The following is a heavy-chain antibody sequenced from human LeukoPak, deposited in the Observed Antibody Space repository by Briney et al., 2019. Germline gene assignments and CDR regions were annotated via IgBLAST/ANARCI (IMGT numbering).Heavy chain of an antibody. CDR1: GFTFSSYA. CDR3: AKDPRGGYSYEGNY. J-gene: IGHJ4*02. Sequence: GGSLRLSCAASGFTFSSYAMSWVRQAPGKGLEWVSAISGSGGSTYYADSVEGRFTISRDNSKNTLYLQMNSLRAEDTAVYYCAKDPRGGYSYEGNYWGQGTLVTVSS. V-gene: IGHV3-23*01. CDR2: ISGSGGST. D-gene: IGHD3-22*01.